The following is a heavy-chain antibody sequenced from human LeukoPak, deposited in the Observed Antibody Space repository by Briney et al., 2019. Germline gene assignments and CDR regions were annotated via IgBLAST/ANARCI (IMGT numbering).Heavy chain of an antibody. CDR1: GGTFSSYA. Sequence: SVKVSCKASGGTFSSYAISWVRQAPGQGLEWMGGIIPIFGTANYAQKFQGRVTITADESTSTAYMELSSLRSEDTAVYYCATGIPNDILSREPFDSWGQGAMVTVSS. D-gene: IGHD3-9*01. CDR3: ATGIPNDILSREPFDS. V-gene: IGHV1-69*13. J-gene: IGHJ3*02. CDR2: IIPIFGTA.